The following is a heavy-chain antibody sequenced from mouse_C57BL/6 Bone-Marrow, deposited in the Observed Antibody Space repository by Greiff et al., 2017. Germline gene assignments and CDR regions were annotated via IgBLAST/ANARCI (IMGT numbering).Heavy chain of an antibody. CDR3: ARGSYPYYYAMDY. CDR1: GFTFSDYG. D-gene: IGHD1-1*02. Sequence: EVKLVESGGGLVKPGGSLKLSCAASGFTFSDYGMHWVRQAPEKGLEWVAYISSGSSTIYYADTVKGRLTISRDNAKNTLFLQMTSLRSEDTAMYYCARGSYPYYYAMDYWCQGTSVTVSS. J-gene: IGHJ4*01. CDR2: ISSGSSTI. V-gene: IGHV5-17*01.